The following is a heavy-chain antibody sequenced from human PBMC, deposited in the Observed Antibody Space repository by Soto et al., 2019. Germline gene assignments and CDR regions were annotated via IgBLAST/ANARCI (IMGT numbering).Heavy chain of an antibody. D-gene: IGHD6-6*01. CDR3: ARDSSSSSIPYYYYGMDV. CDR1: GGTFSSYA. CDR2: IIPIFGTA. Sequence: SVKVSCKXSGGTFSSYAISWVRQAPGQGLEWMGGIIPIFGTANYAQKFQGRVTITADESTSTAYMELSSLRSEDTAVYYCARDSSSSSIPYYYYGMDVWGQGTTVTVSS. J-gene: IGHJ6*02. V-gene: IGHV1-69*13.